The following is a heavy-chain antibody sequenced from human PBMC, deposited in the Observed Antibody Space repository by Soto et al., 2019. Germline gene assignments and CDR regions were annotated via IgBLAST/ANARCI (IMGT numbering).Heavy chain of an antibody. J-gene: IGHJ6*02. Sequence: QVQLVESGGGVVQPGRSLRLSCAASGFTFSSYGMHWVRQAPGKGLEWVAVIWYDGSNKYYADSVKGRFTISRDNSKNTLYLQMNSLRAEDTAVYYCAREDGSSWYYYYGMDVWGQGTTVTVSS. CDR2: IWYDGSNK. D-gene: IGHD6-13*01. CDR3: AREDGSSWYYYYGMDV. CDR1: GFTFSSYG. V-gene: IGHV3-33*08.